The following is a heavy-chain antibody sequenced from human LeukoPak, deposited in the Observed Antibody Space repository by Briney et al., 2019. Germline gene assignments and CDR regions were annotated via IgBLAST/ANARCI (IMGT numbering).Heavy chain of an antibody. V-gene: IGHV1-46*01. D-gene: IGHD6-25*01. J-gene: IGHJ4*02. CDR2: LTPSGGSP. CDR3: ARGHSDSGYYRPFFDY. CDR1: GYMLSRYY. Sequence: ASVKVSCKASGYMLSRYYMHWVRQAPGQGREWMGILTPSGGSPTYAQKFQGRVTMTRDTSTTTFYMEIHSLRSDDTAIYYCARGHSDSGYYRPFFDYWGQGTLVTVSS.